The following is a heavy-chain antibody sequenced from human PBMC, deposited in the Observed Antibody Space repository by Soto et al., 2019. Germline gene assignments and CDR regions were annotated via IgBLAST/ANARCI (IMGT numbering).Heavy chain of an antibody. Sequence: SVKVSFKASGYTFTSYGISWVREAPGQGLEWMGWISAYNGNTNYAQKLQGRVTMTTDTSTSTAYMELRSLRSDDTAVYYCARETGTDPWFDPWGQGTLVTVSS. V-gene: IGHV1-18*04. D-gene: IGHD1-7*01. CDR2: ISAYNGNT. CDR1: GYTFTSYG. J-gene: IGHJ5*02. CDR3: ARETGTDPWFDP.